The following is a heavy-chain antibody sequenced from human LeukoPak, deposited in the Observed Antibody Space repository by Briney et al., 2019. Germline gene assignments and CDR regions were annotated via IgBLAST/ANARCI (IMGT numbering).Heavy chain of an antibody. CDR2: INGDGSET. D-gene: IGHD4-17*01. CDR1: GVTFSSHW. J-gene: IGHJ4*02. V-gene: IGHV3-74*01. CDR3: ASGSGDYGDPFDY. Sequence: AGGSLRLSCSASGVTFSSHWMHWVRHAPGKGLVWDARINGDGSETNYAGSVRGRFTISRDNAKSTLYLQMNSLRAEDTAVYYCASGSGDYGDPFDYWGQGTLVTVSS.